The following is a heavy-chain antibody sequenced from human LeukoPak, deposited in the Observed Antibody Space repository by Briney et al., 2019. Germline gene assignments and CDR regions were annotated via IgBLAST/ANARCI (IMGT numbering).Heavy chain of an antibody. CDR2: IYPGDSDT. D-gene: IGHD3-9*01. CDR3: ARGGRVRYFDWFFDY. J-gene: IGHJ4*02. Sequence: GESLKISCKGSGYSFTSYWIGWVRQMPGKGLEWMGIIYPGDSDTRYSPSFQGQVTISADKSISTASLQWSSLKASDTAMYYCARGGRVRYFDWFFDYWGQGTLVTVSS. CDR1: GYSFTSYW. V-gene: IGHV5-51*01.